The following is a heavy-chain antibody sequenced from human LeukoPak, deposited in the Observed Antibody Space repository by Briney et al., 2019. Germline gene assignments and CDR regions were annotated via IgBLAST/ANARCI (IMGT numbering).Heavy chain of an antibody. CDR3: ARVRVDTMVRGVIFSSFDY. V-gene: IGHV1-18*01. CDR1: GYTFSYFG. D-gene: IGHD3-10*01. Sequence: ASVKVSCKASGYTFSYFGLNWVRQAPGQGLEWMGWMNGYNGNTNYAQKSEGRLSLTTDTATSTVYMELRNLTSDDTAVYYCARVRVDTMVRGVIFSSFDYWGQGTLVTVSS. J-gene: IGHJ4*02. CDR2: MNGYNGNT.